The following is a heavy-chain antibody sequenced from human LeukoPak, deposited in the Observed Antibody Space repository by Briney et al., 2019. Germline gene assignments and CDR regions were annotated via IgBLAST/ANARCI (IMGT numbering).Heavy chain of an antibody. Sequence: GASVKVSCKASGYTFTGYYMHWVRQAPGQGLEWMGWINPNSGGTNYAQKFQGRVTMTRDTSISTAYMELSRLRSDDTAVYYCARDSRDSGSYYFDYWGQGTLVTVSS. CDR3: ARDSRDSGSYYFDY. CDR2: INPNSGGT. J-gene: IGHJ4*02. CDR1: GYTFTGYY. D-gene: IGHD1-26*01. V-gene: IGHV1-2*02.